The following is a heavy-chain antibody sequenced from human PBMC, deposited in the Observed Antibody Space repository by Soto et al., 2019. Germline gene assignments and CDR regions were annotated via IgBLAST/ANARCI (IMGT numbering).Heavy chain of an antibody. J-gene: IGHJ4*02. D-gene: IGHD3-10*01. Sequence: GGSLRLSCAASGFTFSSYAMSWVRQAPGKGLEWVSAISGSEKYYVDSVEGRFTISRDNAKNSLYLQMNSLRVEDTAVYYCARDPSFGALDYWGQGTLVTVSS. CDR2: ISGSEK. V-gene: IGHV3-7*01. CDR1: GFTFSSYA. CDR3: ARDPSFGALDY.